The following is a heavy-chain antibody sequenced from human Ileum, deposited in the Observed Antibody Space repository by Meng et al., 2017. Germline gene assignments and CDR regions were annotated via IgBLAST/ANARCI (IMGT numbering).Heavy chain of an antibody. CDR1: GFTFSSYS. J-gene: IGHJ6*02. D-gene: IGHD1-26*01. V-gene: IGHV3-21*01. CDR2: ITYTSSNT. CDR3: ARGGVPGYGMDV. Sequence: GESLKISCAASGFTFSSYSMNWVRQAPGKGLEWVSSITYTSSNTQYADSVKGRFTISRDNAKNSLYLQMNSLRAEDTAVYYCARGGVPGYGMDVWGQGTTVTVSS.